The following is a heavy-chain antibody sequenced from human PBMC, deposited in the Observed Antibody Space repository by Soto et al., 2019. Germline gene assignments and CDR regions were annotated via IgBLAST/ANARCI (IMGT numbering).Heavy chain of an antibody. CDR3: AKDRIAAAGTGEGINRFDY. V-gene: IGHV3-23*01. CDR2: ISGSGGST. J-gene: IGHJ4*02. CDR1: GFTFSSYA. D-gene: IGHD6-13*01. Sequence: EVQLLESGGGLVQPGGSLRLSCAASGFTFSSYAMSWVRQAPGKGLEWVSAISGSGGSTYYADSVKGRFTISRDNSKNTLYLQMNSLRAEDTAVYYRAKDRIAAAGTGEGINRFDYWGQGTLVTVSS.